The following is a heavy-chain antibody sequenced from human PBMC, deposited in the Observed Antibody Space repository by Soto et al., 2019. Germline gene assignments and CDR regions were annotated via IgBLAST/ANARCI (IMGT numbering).Heavy chain of an antibody. CDR2: IRAGGDVT. CDR1: GFILSNSG. D-gene: IGHD6-13*01. V-gene: IGHV3-23*01. Sequence: GGSLRLSCAASGFILSNSGMAWVRQAPGKGLEWVSIIRAGGDVTPNADSVKGRFTVSRDNSKNTLYLQMDSLRAEDTAAYYCAKRFSSSWRCFDYWGQGTLVTVSS. CDR3: AKRFSSSWRCFDY. J-gene: IGHJ4*02.